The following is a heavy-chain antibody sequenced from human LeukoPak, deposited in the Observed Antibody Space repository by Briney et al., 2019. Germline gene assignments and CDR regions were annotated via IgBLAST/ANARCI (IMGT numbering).Heavy chain of an antibody. J-gene: IGHJ4*02. V-gene: IGHV4-34*01. D-gene: IGHD6-19*01. CDR1: GGSFSGYY. CDR3: ARAVSGRFDY. CDR2: IYYSGST. Sequence: PSETLSLTCAVYGGSFSGYYWSWIRQPPGKGLEWTGYIYYSGSTNYNPSLKSRVTISVDTSKNQFSLKLSSVTAADTAIYYCARAVSGRFDYWGQGTLVTVSS.